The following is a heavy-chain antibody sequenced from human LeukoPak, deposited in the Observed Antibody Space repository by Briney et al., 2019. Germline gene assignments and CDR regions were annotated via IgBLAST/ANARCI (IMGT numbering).Heavy chain of an antibody. V-gene: IGHV4-59*01. J-gene: IGHJ4*02. Sequence: LETLSLTCTVSGGSISSYYWSWIRQPPGKGLEWIGYIYYSGSTSYNPSLKSRVTISVDTSKNQFSLKLSSVTAADTAVYYCARSGYSSSWPLDYWGQGTLVTVSS. D-gene: IGHD6-13*01. CDR1: GGSISSYY. CDR2: IYYSGST. CDR3: ARSGYSSSWPLDY.